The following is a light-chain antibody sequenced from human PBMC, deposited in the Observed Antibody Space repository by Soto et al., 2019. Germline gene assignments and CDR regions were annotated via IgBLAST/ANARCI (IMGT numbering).Light chain of an antibody. CDR3: QHYRRNTWS. J-gene: IGKJ1*01. Sequence: DIQMTQSPSTLSASVGDRVMITCRASQSVGTWVAWYQQKPGKAPKLLIYGASNLESGVPSRFSGSGSGTEFTLTITTLQPDDFATYFCQHYRRNTWSFGPGTKVDI. V-gene: IGKV1-5*01. CDR1: QSVGTW. CDR2: GAS.